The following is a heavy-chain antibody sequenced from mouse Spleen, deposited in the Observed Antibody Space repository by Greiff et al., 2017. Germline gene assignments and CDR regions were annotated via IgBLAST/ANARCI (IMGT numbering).Heavy chain of an antibody. D-gene: IGHD4-1*01. J-gene: IGHJ3*01. CDR1: GFSLTSYG. V-gene: IGHV2-6-1*01. CDR2: IWSDGST. CDR3: ARHGTGKAWFAY. Sequence: VKLKETGPGLVAPSQSLSITCTVSGFSLTSYGVHWVRQPPGKGLELLVVIWSDGSTNYNSALKSRLSISKDNSKSQVFLKMNSLQTDDTAMYYCARHGTGKAWFAYWGQGTLVTVSA.